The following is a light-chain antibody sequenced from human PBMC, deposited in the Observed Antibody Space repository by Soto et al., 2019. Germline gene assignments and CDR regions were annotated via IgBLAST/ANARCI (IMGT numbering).Light chain of an antibody. CDR2: GAS. CDR1: QSVRSSY. V-gene: IGKV3-20*01. CDR3: HQYNSWPRGT. Sequence: EIVLTQSPGTLSLSPGERATLSCRASQSVRSSYLAWYQQKPGQAPRLLIYGASIRATGIPDRFRGSGSGTEFTLTISSLQSEDSAVYYCHQYNSWPRGTFGPGTKVEIK. J-gene: IGKJ3*01.